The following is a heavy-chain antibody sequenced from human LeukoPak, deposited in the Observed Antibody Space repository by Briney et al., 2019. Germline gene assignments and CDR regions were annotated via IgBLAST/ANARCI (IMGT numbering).Heavy chain of an antibody. J-gene: IGHJ6*03. CDR3: AKGAGALYYYYMDV. V-gene: IGHV3-30*02. D-gene: IGHD1-26*01. Sequence: GGSLRLSCAASGFTFSSYGMHWVRQAPGKGLEWVAFIRYDGSNKYYADSVKGRFTISRDNSKNTLYLQMNSLRAEDTAVYYCAKGAGALYYYYMDVWGKGTAVTISS. CDR1: GFTFSSYG. CDR2: IRYDGSNK.